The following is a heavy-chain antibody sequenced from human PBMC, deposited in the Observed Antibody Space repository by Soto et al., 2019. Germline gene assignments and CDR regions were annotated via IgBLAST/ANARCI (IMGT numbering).Heavy chain of an antibody. CDR2: INPNSGGP. CDR3: ARDPGEISSAIDY. D-gene: IGHD6-19*01. Sequence: QVQLVQSGAEVKKPGASVKVSCKASGYTFTGYYMHWVRQAPGQGLEWMGWINPNSGGPNYAQKFQGRVTMTRDTSISTAYMELSRLRSDDTAVYYCARDPGEISSAIDYWGPGTLVTVSS. V-gene: IGHV1-2*02. CDR1: GYTFTGYY. J-gene: IGHJ4*02.